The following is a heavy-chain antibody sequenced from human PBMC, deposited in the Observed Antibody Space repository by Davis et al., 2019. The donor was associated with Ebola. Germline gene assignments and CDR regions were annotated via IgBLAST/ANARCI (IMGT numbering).Heavy chain of an antibody. CDR3: ARAGLGGYSNAWYASYYYGMDV. J-gene: IGHJ6*02. CDR2: IDRDGGAK. Sequence: PGGSLRLSCAASGFPFSSYSMSWVRQAPGKGLEWVANIDRDGGAKYYVGSVRGRFTISRDNAKNSLYLQMNSLRADGTAMYYCARAGLGGYSNAWYASYYYGMDVWGLGTTVTVSS. V-gene: IGHV3-7*04. CDR1: GFPFSSYS. D-gene: IGHD6-13*01.